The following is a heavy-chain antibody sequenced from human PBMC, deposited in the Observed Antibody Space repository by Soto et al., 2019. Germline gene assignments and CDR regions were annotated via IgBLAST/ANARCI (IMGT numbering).Heavy chain of an antibody. CDR3: TRGLFSGSSYSGSWYYFDS. D-gene: IGHD1-26*01. V-gene: IGHV4-34*01. CDR1: GGSFSGYI. CDR2: INHSGSS. Sequence: SETLTLTCAVSGGSFSGYIWTWIRQTPGKGLQWIGQINHSGSSIYNPSLKNRVTISTMSNNKFSLELSSVTAADTAVYYCTRGLFSGSSYSGSWYYFDSWGQGTMVTVSS. J-gene: IGHJ4*02.